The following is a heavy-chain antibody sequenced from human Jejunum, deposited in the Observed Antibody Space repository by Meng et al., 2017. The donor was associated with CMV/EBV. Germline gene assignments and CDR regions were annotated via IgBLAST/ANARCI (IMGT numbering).Heavy chain of an antibody. CDR2: FFYSGST. CDR3: ARLYDTSGYSNWYFDL. Sequence: SVRSTVYSWGWVRQPPGKGLEWIGTFFYSGSTQYSPSLKSRVTISVDTSQNQFSLKVRSVTAADTAVYYCARLYDTSGYSNWYFDLWGRGTLVTVSS. V-gene: IGHV4-39*01. CDR1: SVRSTVYS. J-gene: IGHJ2*01. D-gene: IGHD3-22*01.